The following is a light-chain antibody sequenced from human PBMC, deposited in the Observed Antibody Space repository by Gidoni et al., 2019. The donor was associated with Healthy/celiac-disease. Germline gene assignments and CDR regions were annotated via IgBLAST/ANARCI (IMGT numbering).Light chain of an antibody. V-gene: IGKV3-20*01. J-gene: IGKJ3*01. Sequence: EIVLTQSPGTLSLSPGERATLSCRDSQSVSSSYLAWYQQKPGQAPRLLIYGASSRTTGIPDRFSGSGSGTDFSFTISRLEPEDFAVYYCQQYCSSPPGLTFGPGTKVDIK. CDR2: GAS. CDR3: QQYCSSPPGLT. CDR1: QSVSSSY.